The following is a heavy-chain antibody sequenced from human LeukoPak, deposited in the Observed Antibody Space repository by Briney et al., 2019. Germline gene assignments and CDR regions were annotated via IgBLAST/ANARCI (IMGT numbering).Heavy chain of an antibody. CDR3: ARGHYDYYYYYMDV. CDR1: DDSITMYY. Sequence: SETLSLTCTVSDDSITMYYWTWIRQPPGKGLEWIGYVDHTGSTKFNPSLNGRVSISRDTSNNFFSLRLRSVTAADTAVYYCARGHYDYYYYYMDVWGKGTTVTVSS. D-gene: IGHD4-17*01. J-gene: IGHJ6*03. V-gene: IGHV4-59*01. CDR2: VDHTGST.